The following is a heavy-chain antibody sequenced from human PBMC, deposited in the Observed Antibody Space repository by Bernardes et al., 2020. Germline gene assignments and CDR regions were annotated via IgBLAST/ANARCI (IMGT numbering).Heavy chain of an antibody. V-gene: IGHV4-39*01. D-gene: IGHD3-3*01. CDR2: IYYSGST. Sequence: SETLSLTCTVSGGSISSSSYYWGWIRQPPGKGLEWIGSIYYSGSTYYNPSLKSRVTISVDTSKNQFSLKLSSVTAADTAVYYCARQLNDFWSGYYSRYYYYYMDVWGKGTTVTVSS. J-gene: IGHJ6*03. CDR3: ARQLNDFWSGYYSRYYYYYMDV. CDR1: GGSISSSSYY.